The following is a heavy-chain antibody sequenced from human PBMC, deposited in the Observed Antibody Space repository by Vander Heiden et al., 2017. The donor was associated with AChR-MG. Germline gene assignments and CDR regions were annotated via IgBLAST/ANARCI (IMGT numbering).Heavy chain of an antibody. J-gene: IGHJ4*02. V-gene: IGHV3-23*01. CDR1: GFPFSNYA. CDR3: AKDRGVAVAGGRYDY. Sequence: EVQLLESGGGLVQPGGSLRLSCVASGFPFSNYAMTWVRQAPGKGLEWVSGISGSGVSTYYADSVKGRFTISRDNSKNTLSLQMNSLRAEDTALYYCAKDRGVAVAGGRYDYWGQGTLVTVSS. D-gene: IGHD6-19*01. CDR2: ISGSGVST.